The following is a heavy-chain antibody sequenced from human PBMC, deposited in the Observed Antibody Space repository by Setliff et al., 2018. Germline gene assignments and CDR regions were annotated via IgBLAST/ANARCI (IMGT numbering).Heavy chain of an antibody. D-gene: IGHD6-6*01. V-gene: IGHV1-69*06. J-gene: IGHJ6*03. CDR3: ALEYSNSSPTVYYYMDV. CDR1: GGIFNSFS. Sequence: ASVKVSCKASGGIFNSFSITWVRQAPGQGLEWMGRIIPLFETTNYVEKFQGKVTITADKSTSTAYMELSRLTSEDTAVYYCALEYSNSSPTVYYYMDVWGKGTTVTVSS. CDR2: IIPLFETT.